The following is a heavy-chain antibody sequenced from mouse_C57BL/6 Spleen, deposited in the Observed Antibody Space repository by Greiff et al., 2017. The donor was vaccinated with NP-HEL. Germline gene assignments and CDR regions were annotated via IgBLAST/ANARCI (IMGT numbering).Heavy chain of an antibody. CDR1: GFTFSDYG. Sequence: EVQRVESGGGLVKPGGSLKLSCAASGFTFSDYGMHWVRQAPEKGLEWVAYISSGSSTIYYADTVKGRFTISRDNAKNTLFLQMTSLRSEDTAMYYCARRSSSLYYFDYWGQGTTLTVSS. D-gene: IGHD1-1*01. CDR3: ARRSSSLYYFDY. CDR2: ISSGSSTI. J-gene: IGHJ2*01. V-gene: IGHV5-17*01.